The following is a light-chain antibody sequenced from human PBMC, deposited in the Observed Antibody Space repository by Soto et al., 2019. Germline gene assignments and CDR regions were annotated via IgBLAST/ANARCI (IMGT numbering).Light chain of an antibody. Sequence: DIQMTQSPSSLSASVGDRVTITCRASQSIRYYLNWYQQKPGKAPRLLIEAASSLHGGVPSRFSGSGSGTDFTLTSSSLEPEDFATYYCQQSYNAPRTFGQGTQVQIK. CDR2: AAS. J-gene: IGKJ1*01. CDR3: QQSYNAPRT. V-gene: IGKV1-39*01. CDR1: QSIRYY.